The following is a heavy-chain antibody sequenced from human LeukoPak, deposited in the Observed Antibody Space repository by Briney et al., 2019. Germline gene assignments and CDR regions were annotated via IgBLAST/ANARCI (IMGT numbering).Heavy chain of an antibody. CDR2: IYYSGST. J-gene: IGHJ3*02. CDR3: AREAGLGAFDI. Sequence: PSETLSLTCTVSGGSISSYYWSWIRQPPGKGLEWIGYIYYSGSTNYNPSLKSRVTISADTSKNQFSLKLSSVTAADTAVYYCAREAGLGAFDIWGQGTMVTVSS. V-gene: IGHV4-59*01. D-gene: IGHD6-19*01. CDR1: GGSISSYY.